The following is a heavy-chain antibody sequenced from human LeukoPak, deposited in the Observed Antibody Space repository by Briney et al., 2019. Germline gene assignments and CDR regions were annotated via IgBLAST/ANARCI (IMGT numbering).Heavy chain of an antibody. Sequence: SETLSLTCTVSGGSMSSYYWSWTRQPPGKGLEWIGYISYSGSTNYNPSLKSRVTISVDTSKNHFSLKLSSVTAADAAVYYCARDRRYYDTSGTVYYDAMDVWGQGTTVTVSS. CDR3: ARDRRYYDTSGTVYYDAMDV. V-gene: IGHV4-59*01. CDR1: GGSMSSYY. CDR2: ISYSGST. J-gene: IGHJ6*02. D-gene: IGHD3-22*01.